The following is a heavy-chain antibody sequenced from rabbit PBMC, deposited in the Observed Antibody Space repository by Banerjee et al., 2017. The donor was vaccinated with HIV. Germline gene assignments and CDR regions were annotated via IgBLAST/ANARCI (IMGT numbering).Heavy chain of an antibody. Sequence: QEQLKESGGGLVQPGGSLKLSCKASGFDFSNYYMCWVRQAPGKGLEWIACIYAGSGGSTYYASWAKGRFTISKTSSTTVTLQMTSLTAADTATYFCAREDTIYSYYDLWGQGTLVTVS. J-gene: IGHJ4*01. CDR3: AREDTIYSYYDL. CDR2: IYAGSGGST. CDR1: GFDFSNYY. V-gene: IGHV1S45*01. D-gene: IGHD8-1*01.